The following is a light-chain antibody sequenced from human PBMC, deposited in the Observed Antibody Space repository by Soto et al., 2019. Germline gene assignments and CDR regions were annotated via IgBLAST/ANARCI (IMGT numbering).Light chain of an antibody. CDR2: RNS. Sequence: QLVLTQSPSASGTPGQRVTISCSGSASTIGRNYVYWYQQLPGTAPKLLIYRNSQRPSGVPDRFSGSKSGTSASLAISGLRSEDEADYYCAAWDDNLSGLYVFGAGTKVTVL. J-gene: IGLJ1*01. CDR1: ASTIGRNY. V-gene: IGLV1-47*01. CDR3: AAWDDNLSGLYV.